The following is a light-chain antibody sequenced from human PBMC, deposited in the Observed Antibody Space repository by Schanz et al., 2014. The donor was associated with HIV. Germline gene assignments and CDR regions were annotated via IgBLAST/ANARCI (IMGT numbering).Light chain of an antibody. V-gene: IGLV2-14*03. CDR1: SSDIGGYKY. CDR3: ASYTSTNTYV. J-gene: IGLJ1*01. Sequence: QSALTQPASVSGSPGQSITISCTGTSSDIGGYKYVSWYQHHPGKAPKLLIFDVDNRPSGVSHRFSAYKSGNTASLTISGLQAEDEADYYCASYTSTNTYVFGNPTKLTVL. CDR2: DVD.